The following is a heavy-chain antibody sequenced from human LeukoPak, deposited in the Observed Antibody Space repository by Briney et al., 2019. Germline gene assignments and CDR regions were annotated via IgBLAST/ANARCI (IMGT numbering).Heavy chain of an antibody. Sequence: GGSLRLSCAASGFTFDDYAMHWVRHAPGKGLEWVSGISWNSGSIGYADSVKGRFTISRDNAKNSLYLQMNSLRAEDTALYYCAKDMGSSWYVTYYGMDVWGQGTTVTVSS. CDR3: AKDMGSSWYVTYYGMDV. D-gene: IGHD6-13*01. V-gene: IGHV3-9*01. CDR1: GFTFDDYA. CDR2: ISWNSGSI. J-gene: IGHJ6*02.